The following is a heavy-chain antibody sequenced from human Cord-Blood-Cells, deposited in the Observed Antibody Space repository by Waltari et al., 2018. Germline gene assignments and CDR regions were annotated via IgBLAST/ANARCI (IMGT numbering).Heavy chain of an antibody. D-gene: IGHD3-10*01. CDR2: IIPILGTA. Sequence: QVQLVQSGAEVKKPGSSVKVSCKASGGTFSSYAISWVRQAPGQGFEWMGGIIPILGTANYAQKFQGRVTITADESTSTAYMELSSLRSEDTAVYYCARDVGYYYGSGSYWYFDLWGRGTLVTVSS. CDR3: ARDVGYYYGSGSYWYFDL. CDR1: GGTFSSYA. J-gene: IGHJ2*01. V-gene: IGHV1-69*11.